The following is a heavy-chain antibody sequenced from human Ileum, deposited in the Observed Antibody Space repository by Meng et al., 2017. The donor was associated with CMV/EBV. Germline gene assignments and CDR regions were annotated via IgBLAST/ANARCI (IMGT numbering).Heavy chain of an antibody. CDR1: YS. CDR3: ARDFSSHSPYYDFWSGPARFDY. CDR2: ISSSSSYI. D-gene: IGHD3-3*01. V-gene: IGHV3-21*01. J-gene: IGHJ4*02. Sequence: YSMNWVRQAPGKGLEWVSSISSSSSYIYYADSVKGRFTISRDNAKNSLYLQMNSLRAEDTAVYYCARDFSSHSPYYDFWSGPARFDYWGQGTLVTVSS.